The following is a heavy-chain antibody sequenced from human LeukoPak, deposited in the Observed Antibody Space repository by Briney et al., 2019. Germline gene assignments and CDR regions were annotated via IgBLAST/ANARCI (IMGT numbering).Heavy chain of an antibody. D-gene: IGHD3-10*01. J-gene: IGHJ5*02. CDR1: GFPFSSYG. CDR2: IKQDGSEK. CDR3: AKAKFYFGSGTYPFDP. Sequence: PGGSLRLSCATSGFPFSSYGMHWVRQAPGKGLEWVASIKQDGSEKNYVDSVKGRFTISRDNANDSLFLQMNSLRAEDTAVYYCAKAKFYFGSGTYPFDPWGQGTLVTVSS. V-gene: IGHV3-7*01.